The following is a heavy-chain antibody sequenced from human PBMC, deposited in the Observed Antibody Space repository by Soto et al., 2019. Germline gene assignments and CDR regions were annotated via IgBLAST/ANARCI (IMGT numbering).Heavy chain of an antibody. CDR3: AKDLWFGDPVDY. CDR2: ISGSCGST. Sequence: GGSLRLSCAASGFTFRSYSMNWVRQAPGKGLEWVSAISGSCGSTYYADSVKGRFTISRDNSKNTLYLQMNSLRAEDTAVYYCAKDLWFGDPVDYWGQGTLVTVSS. V-gene: IGHV3-23*01. J-gene: IGHJ4*02. D-gene: IGHD3-10*01. CDR1: GFTFRSYS.